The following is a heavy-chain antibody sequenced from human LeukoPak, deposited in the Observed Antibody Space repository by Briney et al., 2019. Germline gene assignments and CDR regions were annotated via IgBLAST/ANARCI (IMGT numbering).Heavy chain of an antibody. CDR3: ARFRAGVGEPYGDY. CDR2: ISAYNDNT. V-gene: IGHV1-18*01. D-gene: IGHD3-10*01. J-gene: IGHJ4*02. CDR1: GYTFTSYD. Sequence: ASVKVSCKASGYTFTSYDIGWVRQAPGQGLEWMGWISAYNDNTNYAQKLRGRVTMTTDTSTSTAYMDLRSLRSDDTAVYYCARFRAGVGEPYGDYWGQGTLVTVPS.